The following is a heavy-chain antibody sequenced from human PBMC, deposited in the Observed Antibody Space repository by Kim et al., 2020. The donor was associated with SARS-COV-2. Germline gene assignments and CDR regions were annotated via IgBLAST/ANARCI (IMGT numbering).Heavy chain of an antibody. CDR3: ARSYYYNSSGHYSDAFDI. D-gene: IGHD3-22*01. V-gene: IGHV4-28*01. CDR1: GYSISSGNW. CDR2: IYYSGST. J-gene: IGHJ3*02. Sequence: SETLSLTCTVSGYSISSGNWWGWIRQTPGKGLEWIGYIYYSGSTLYNPSLKSRVTMSVRTSKNQFSLKLISVTAVDTAMYYCARSYYYNSSGHYSDAFDIWGQGTMVPVSS.